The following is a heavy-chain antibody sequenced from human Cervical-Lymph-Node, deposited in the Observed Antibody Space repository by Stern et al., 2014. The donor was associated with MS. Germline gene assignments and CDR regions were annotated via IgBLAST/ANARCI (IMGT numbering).Heavy chain of an antibody. CDR3: AHILAAADPFDY. J-gene: IGHJ4*02. CDR2: IYLNEDK. V-gene: IGHV2-5*01. Sequence: QITLKESGPTLVKPTQTLTLTCTFSGFSLSTSGVGVGWNRQPPGKALEWLALIYLNEDKPYSPSLKSRITITKDTTKNQVVLTMTNMDPVDTATYYCAHILAAADPFDYWGQGTLVTVSS. D-gene: IGHD6-13*01. CDR1: GFSLSTSGVG.